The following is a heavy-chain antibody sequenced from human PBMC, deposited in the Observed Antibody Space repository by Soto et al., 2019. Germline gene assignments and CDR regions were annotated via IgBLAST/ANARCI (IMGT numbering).Heavy chain of an antibody. CDR1: GGPISSYY. V-gene: IGHV4-59*08. Sequence: SDTLSPTCTVSGGPISSYYWRWIRQPPGKGLEWIGYIYYSGSTNYNPSLKSRVTISVDTSKNQFSLKLSSVTAADTAVYYCARTRRVVVVAATTHYYYYYMDVWGKGTTVNVSS. D-gene: IGHD2-15*01. J-gene: IGHJ6*03. CDR2: IYYSGST. CDR3: ARTRRVVVVAATTHYYYYYMDV.